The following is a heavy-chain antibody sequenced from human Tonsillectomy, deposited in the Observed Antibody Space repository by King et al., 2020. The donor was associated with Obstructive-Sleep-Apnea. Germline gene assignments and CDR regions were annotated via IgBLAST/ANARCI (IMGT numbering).Heavy chain of an antibody. J-gene: IGHJ4*02. Sequence: QLVQSGAEVKEPGSSVKVSCKASGGTFDNYVINWVRQAPGQGLEWMGSVIPFFYTTNYAQKFQGRVTFTAGRSTGTAYMELRTLRSEDTAIYYCARNYYDTSGRTTPNRYYSDNWGQGTLVTVSS. CDR1: GGTFDNYV. CDR2: VIPFFYTT. CDR3: ARNYYDTSGRTTPNRYYSDN. D-gene: IGHD3-22*01. V-gene: IGHV1-69*13.